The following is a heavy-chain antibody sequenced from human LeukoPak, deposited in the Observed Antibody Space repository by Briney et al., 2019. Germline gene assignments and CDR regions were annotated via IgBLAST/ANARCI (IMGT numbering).Heavy chain of an antibody. Sequence: GGSLRLSCAASGFTFSDYYMGWIRQAPEKGLEWVSYISSSGSTIYYADSVKGRFTISRDNAKNSLYLQMNSLRAEDTAVYYCASQNYDFWSGYYTRWFDPWGQGTLVTVSS. D-gene: IGHD3-3*01. J-gene: IGHJ5*02. CDR3: ASQNYDFWSGYYTRWFDP. V-gene: IGHV3-11*01. CDR1: GFTFSDYY. CDR2: ISSSGSTI.